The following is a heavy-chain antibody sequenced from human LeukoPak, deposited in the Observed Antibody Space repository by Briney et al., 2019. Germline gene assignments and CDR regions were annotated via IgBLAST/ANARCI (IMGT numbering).Heavy chain of an antibody. CDR2: ISNSGSIL. V-gene: IGHV3-48*03. CDR1: GFTFSSYE. CDR3: AKDRGYYYDSSAYGSYFDY. D-gene: IGHD3-22*01. Sequence: GGSLRLSCAASGFTFSSYEMNWVRQAPGKRPEWVSYISNSGSILYYADSVRGRFTISRDNSKNSLYLQMNSLRTEDTALYYCAKDRGYYYDSSAYGSYFDYWGQGTLVTVSS. J-gene: IGHJ4*02.